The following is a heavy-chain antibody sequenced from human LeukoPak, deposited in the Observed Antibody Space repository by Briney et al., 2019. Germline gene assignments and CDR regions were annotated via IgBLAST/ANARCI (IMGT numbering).Heavy chain of an antibody. J-gene: IGHJ4*02. D-gene: IGHD6-19*01. CDR2: ISAYNGNT. Sequence: ASVKVSCKASGYTFTSYAMNWVRQAPGQGLEWMGWISAYNGNTNYAQKLQGRVTMTTDTSTSTAYMELRSLRSDDTAVYYCARDVTPTRYSSGWWGQGTLVTVSS. CDR1: GYTFTSYA. V-gene: IGHV1-18*01. CDR3: ARDVTPTRYSSGW.